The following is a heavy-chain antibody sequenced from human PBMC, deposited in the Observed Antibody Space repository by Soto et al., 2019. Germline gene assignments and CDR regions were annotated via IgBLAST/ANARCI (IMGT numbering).Heavy chain of an antibody. J-gene: IGHJ4*02. V-gene: IGHV4-59*08. CDR3: ARRYGGNLDY. Sequence: QGQLQESGPGLVKPSETLSLTCTVSGGSISSYYWSWIRQPPGKGLEWIGYIYYSGSTNYNPSLKSRVTISVDTSKNQFSLKLSSVTAADTAVYYCARRYGGNLDYWGQGTLVTVSS. D-gene: IGHD1-26*01. CDR1: GGSISSYY. CDR2: IYYSGST.